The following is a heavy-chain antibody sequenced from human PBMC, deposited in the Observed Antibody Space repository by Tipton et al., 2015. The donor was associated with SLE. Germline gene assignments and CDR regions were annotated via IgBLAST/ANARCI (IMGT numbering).Heavy chain of an antibody. J-gene: IGHJ6*03. D-gene: IGHD7-27*01. Sequence: RSLRLSCEASGFNFHDYGMHWVRQAPGKGLEWVSLINWNSGSIAYADSVKGRFTISRDNAKNSLYLQMNSLRGEDTALYYCAKAPSGDPYYYHYMDVWGTGTTVTVSS. V-gene: IGHV3-9*01. CDR1: GFNFHDYG. CDR2: INWNSGSI. CDR3: AKAPSGDPYYYHYMDV.